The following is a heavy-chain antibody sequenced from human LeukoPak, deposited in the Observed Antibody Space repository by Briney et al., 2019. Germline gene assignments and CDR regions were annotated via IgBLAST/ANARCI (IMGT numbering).Heavy chain of an antibody. V-gene: IGHV3-21*01. CDR1: GFTFSSYS. CDR2: ISSTSSYI. J-gene: IGHJ4*02. CDR3: ARRFGEGAIDY. Sequence: SGGSLRLSCAASGFTFSSYSMNWVRQAPGKGLEWVSSISSTSSYIYYADSLKGRFTISRDNAKNSLYLQMNSLRAEDTAVYYCARRFGEGAIDYWGQGTLVTVSS. D-gene: IGHD3-10*01.